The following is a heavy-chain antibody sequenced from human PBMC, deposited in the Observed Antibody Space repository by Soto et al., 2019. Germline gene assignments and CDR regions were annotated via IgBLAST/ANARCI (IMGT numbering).Heavy chain of an antibody. CDR3: ARVPRVAGDYYFDY. CDR1: GFTFSSNY. D-gene: IGHD6-19*01. CDR2: IKTDGSST. J-gene: IGHJ4*02. V-gene: IGHV3-74*01. Sequence: EVQLVESGGGLVQPGGSLRLSCAASGFTFSSNYMHWVRQAPGKGLVWVSRIKTDGSSTTYADSVRGRFTISRDNAQNTLYLQMSSLRAEDTAVYYCARVPRVAGDYYFDYWGQGTPVTVSS.